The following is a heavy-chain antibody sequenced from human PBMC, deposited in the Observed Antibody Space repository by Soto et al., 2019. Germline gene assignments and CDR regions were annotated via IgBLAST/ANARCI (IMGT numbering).Heavy chain of an antibody. V-gene: IGHV1-18*01. Sequence: QVQVVQSGDEVKKPGASVKVSCKASGYTFTNYGFSWVRQAPGQGLEWMGWISGYNGNTKYAEKFQGRVTMTTDTSTSTAHMELRSLISDDTAVYYCAREGQAPYYYYGMDVWCQGTAVTVSS. J-gene: IGHJ6*02. CDR3: AREGQAPYYYYGMDV. CDR2: ISGYNGNT. CDR1: GYTFTNYG.